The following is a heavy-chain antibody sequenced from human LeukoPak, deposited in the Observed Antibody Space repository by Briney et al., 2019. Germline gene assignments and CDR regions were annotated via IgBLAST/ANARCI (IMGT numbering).Heavy chain of an antibody. V-gene: IGHV3-7*01. CDR3: ARIKEYGFDI. D-gene: IGHD3-10*01. CDR2: IELDGSEK. CDR1: GIIFSNYW. Sequence: GGSLRLSCAASGIIFSNYWMSWVRQAPGKGLEWVANIELDGSEKNYVDSVKGRFTISRDNAKNSLYLQMNSLRAEDTAVYSCARIKEYGFDIWGQGTMVTVSS. J-gene: IGHJ3*02.